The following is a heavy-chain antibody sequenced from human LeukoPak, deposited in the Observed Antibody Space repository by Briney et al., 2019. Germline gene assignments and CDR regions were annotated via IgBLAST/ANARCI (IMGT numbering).Heavy chain of an antibody. CDR1: GFTFSSYW. CDR3: ARVDSSGWYYYYGMDV. D-gene: IGHD6-19*01. V-gene: IGHV3-74*01. Sequence: GGSLRLSCAASGFTFSSYWMHWVRQASGKGLVWVSRINSDGSSTSYADSVKGRFTISRNNAKNTLYLQMNSLRAEDTAVYYCARVDSSGWYYYYGMDVWGKGTTVTVSS. CDR2: INSDGSST. J-gene: IGHJ6*04.